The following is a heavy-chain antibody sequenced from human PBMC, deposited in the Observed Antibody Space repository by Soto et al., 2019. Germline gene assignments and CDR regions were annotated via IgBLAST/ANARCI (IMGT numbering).Heavy chain of an antibody. V-gene: IGHV1-69*01. CDR2: IIPLFGTA. D-gene: IGHD3-22*01. CDR3: ARQFDYDTSGYYYAY. J-gene: IGHJ4*02. CDR1: GGTFNKYA. Sequence: QVQLVQSGAEVKKPGSSVKVSCKASGGTFNKYAIDWVQQAPGQGLEWMGGIIPLFGTANYAQKFQGRVTITADEATSTANMELSSLRSEDTAVYYCARQFDYDTSGYYYAYWGQGTLVTVSS.